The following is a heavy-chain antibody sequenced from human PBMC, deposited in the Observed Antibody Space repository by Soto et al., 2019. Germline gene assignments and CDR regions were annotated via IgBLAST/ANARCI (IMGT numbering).Heavy chain of an antibody. J-gene: IGHJ4*02. CDR2: ISGSGGST. CDR3: AKVPSIAVAGTDFYFDY. Sequence: PGGSLRLSCAASGFTFSSYAMSWVRQAPGKGLEWVSAISGSGGSTYYADSVKGRFTISRDNSKNTLYLQMNSLRAEDKAVYYCAKVPSIAVAGTDFYFDYWGQGTLVTVSS. V-gene: IGHV3-23*01. CDR1: GFTFSSYA. D-gene: IGHD6-19*01.